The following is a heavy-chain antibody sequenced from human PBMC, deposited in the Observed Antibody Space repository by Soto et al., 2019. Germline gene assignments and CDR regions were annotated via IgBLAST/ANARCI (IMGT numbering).Heavy chain of an antibody. D-gene: IGHD3-10*01. CDR1: GGSFSGYY. J-gene: IGHJ6*03. CDR3: ASMVRGGRDYYYYMDV. CDR2: INHSGST. Sequence: SETLSLTCAVYGGSFSGYYWSWIRQPPGKGLEWIGEINHSGSTNYNPSLKSRVTISVDTSKNQFSLKLSSVTAADTAVYYCASMVRGGRDYYYYMDVWGKGTTVTVSS. V-gene: IGHV4-34*01.